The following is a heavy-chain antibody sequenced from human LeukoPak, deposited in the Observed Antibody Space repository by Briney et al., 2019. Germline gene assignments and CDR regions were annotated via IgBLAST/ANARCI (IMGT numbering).Heavy chain of an antibody. Sequence: ASLNVSCKASGYTFTSYYLHWVRQAPGQGLEWMGIINPSGGSTSDAQKFQGRVTMTRDTSTSTVYMQLSSLRSEDTAVYYCARARRNYDSLDYWGQGTLVTVYS. D-gene: IGHD3-22*01. V-gene: IGHV1-46*01. CDR3: ARARRNYDSLDY. CDR1: GYTFTSYY. CDR2: INPSGGST. J-gene: IGHJ4*02.